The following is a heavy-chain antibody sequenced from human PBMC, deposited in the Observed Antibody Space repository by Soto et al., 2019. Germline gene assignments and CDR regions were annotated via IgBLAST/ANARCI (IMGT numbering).Heavy chain of an antibody. D-gene: IGHD6-6*01. V-gene: IGHV1-18*01. CDR3: ARGTSIPASGDY. CDR2: VSAYNGDR. J-gene: IGHJ4*01. CDR1: GYTFTNYG. Sequence: QVQLVQSGAEVKKPGASVKVSCKASGYTFTNYGINWVRQAPGQGLEWLGWVSAYNGDRRYAQRVKASVIMTTDTSTATAYVELRSLRSDDTAVYYCARGTSIPASGDYWGQGTVVTVSS.